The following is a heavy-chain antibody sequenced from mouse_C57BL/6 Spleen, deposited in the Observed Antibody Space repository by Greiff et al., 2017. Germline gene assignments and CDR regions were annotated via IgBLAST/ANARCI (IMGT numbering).Heavy chain of an antibody. CDR1: GYTFTSYW. V-gene: IGHV1-64*01. Sequence: VQLQQPGAELVKPGASVKLSCKASGYTFTSYWMHWVKQRPGQGLEWIGMIHPNSGSTNYNEKFKSKATLTVDKSTSTAYMQLSSLTSADSAVYYCARSTIITTDVKYYAMDYWGQGTSVTVSS. CDR3: ARSTIITTDVKYYAMDY. CDR2: IHPNSGST. D-gene: IGHD2-4*01. J-gene: IGHJ4*01.